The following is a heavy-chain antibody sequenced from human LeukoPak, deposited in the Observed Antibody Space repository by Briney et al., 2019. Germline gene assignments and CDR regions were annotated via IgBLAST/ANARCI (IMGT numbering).Heavy chain of an antibody. D-gene: IGHD2-2*02. CDR1: GGSFSDNS. J-gene: IGHJ5*02. V-gene: IGHV4-34*01. Sequence: SETLSLTCAVSGGSFSDNSCNWIRQPPGKGLEWIGEVNHSGRTNYNPSLKSRVTMSGDKSKNQLSLRLSSVTAADTAVYYCARHPYADCSSTSCYRVRLYNWFDPWGQGTLVTVSS. CDR2: VNHSGRT. CDR3: ARHPYADCSSTSCYRVRLYNWFDP.